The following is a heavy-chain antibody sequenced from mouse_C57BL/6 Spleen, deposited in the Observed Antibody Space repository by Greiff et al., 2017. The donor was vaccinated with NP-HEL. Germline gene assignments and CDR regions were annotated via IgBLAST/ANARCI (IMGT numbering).Heavy chain of an antibody. CDR3: AGGDDDDARAWFAY. Sequence: EVQLQQSGPELVKPGASVKIPCKASGYTFTDYNMDWVKQSHGKSLEWIGDINPNNGGTIYNQKFKGKATLTVDKSSSTAYLELRSLTSEDTAVYYCAGGDDDDARAWFAYWGQGTLVTVSA. CDR2: INPNNGGT. D-gene: IGHD2-4*01. V-gene: IGHV1-18*01. J-gene: IGHJ3*01. CDR1: GYTFTDYN.